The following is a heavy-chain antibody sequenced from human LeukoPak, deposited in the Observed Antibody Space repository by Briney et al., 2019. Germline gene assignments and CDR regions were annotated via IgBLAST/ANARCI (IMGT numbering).Heavy chain of an antibody. D-gene: IGHD3-3*01. V-gene: IGHV4-38-2*01. CDR2: IYHSGST. Sequence: SETLSLTCAVSGYSISSGYYWGWIRQPPGKGLEWIGSIYHSGSTYYNPSLKSRVTISVDTSKNQFSLKLSSVTAADTAVYYCARDFWSGSVGFDPWGQGTLVTVSS. CDR1: GYSISSGYY. CDR3: ARDFWSGSVGFDP. J-gene: IGHJ5*02.